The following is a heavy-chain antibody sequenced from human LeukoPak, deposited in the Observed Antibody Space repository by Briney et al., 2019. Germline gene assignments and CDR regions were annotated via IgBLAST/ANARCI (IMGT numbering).Heavy chain of an antibody. Sequence: ASVNVSCKASGGTFSSYAISWVRQAPGQRREWMGRIIPILGIENYAQKFQGRVTITADKYTSTAYMELSSMRSEDTAVYYCAGRGRWLQLDAFDIWGQGKMVNVSS. CDR2: IIPILGIE. D-gene: IGHD5-24*01. J-gene: IGHJ3*02. V-gene: IGHV1-69*04. CDR1: GGTFSSYA. CDR3: AGRGRWLQLDAFDI.